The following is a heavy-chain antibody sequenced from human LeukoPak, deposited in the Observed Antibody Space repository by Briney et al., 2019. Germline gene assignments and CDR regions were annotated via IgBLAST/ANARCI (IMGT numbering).Heavy chain of an antibody. CDR1: GGTFSSYA. CDR3: AVGSGYYLSLQY. D-gene: IGHD3-3*01. CDR2: IIPILGIA. V-gene: IGHV1-69*04. Sequence: ASVKVSCKASGGTFSSYAISWVRQAPGQGLEWMGRIIPILGIANYAQKFQGRVTITADKSTSTAYMELSSLRSEDTAVYYCAVGSGYYLSLQYWGQGTLVTVSS. J-gene: IGHJ4*02.